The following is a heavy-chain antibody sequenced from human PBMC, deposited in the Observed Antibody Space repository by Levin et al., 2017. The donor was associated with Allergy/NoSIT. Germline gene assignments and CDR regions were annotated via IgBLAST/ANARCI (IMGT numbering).Heavy chain of an antibody. CDR1: GFTFSSYA. Sequence: GESLKISCAASGFTFSSYAMHWVRQAPGKGLEWVAVISYDGSNKYYADSVKGRFTISRDNSKNTLYLQMNSLRAEDTAVYYCARDGGYYDSSGLYYYYGMDVWGQGTTVTVSS. J-gene: IGHJ6*02. V-gene: IGHV3-30-3*01. CDR3: ARDGGYYDSSGLYYYYGMDV. CDR2: ISYDGSNK. D-gene: IGHD3-22*01.